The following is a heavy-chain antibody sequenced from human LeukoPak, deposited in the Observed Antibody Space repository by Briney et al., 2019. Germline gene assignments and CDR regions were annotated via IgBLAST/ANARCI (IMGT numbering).Heavy chain of an antibody. D-gene: IGHD3-22*01. CDR3: ARGGAYASSGYYFDS. J-gene: IGHJ4*02. CDR2: INHRGSS. Sequence: SETLSLTCAVYGGSFSGYYWSWIRQPPGKGLEWIGEINHRGSSNYNPSLKSRVTISVDTSKNQISLKLSSVTAADTAVYYCARGGAYASSGYYFDSWGQGTLVTVSS. CDR1: GGSFSGYY. V-gene: IGHV4-34*01.